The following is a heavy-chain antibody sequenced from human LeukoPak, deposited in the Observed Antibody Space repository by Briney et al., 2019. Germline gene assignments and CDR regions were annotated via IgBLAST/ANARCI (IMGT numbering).Heavy chain of an antibody. V-gene: IGHV1-2*02. D-gene: IGHD2-2*01. CDR1: GYTFTGYY. J-gene: IGHJ4*02. Sequence: GASVKVSCKASGYTFTGYYMHWVRQAPGQGLEWMGWINPNNGGTNYAQKFQGTVTMTRDTSISTAYMELSRLRSDDTAVYYCARGYCSSTSCYEAVEVFDYWGQGTMVTVSS. CDR2: INPNNGGT. CDR3: ARGYCSSTSCYEAVEVFDY.